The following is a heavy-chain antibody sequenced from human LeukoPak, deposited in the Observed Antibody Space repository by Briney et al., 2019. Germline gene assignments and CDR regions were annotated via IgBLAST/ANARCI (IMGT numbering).Heavy chain of an antibody. V-gene: IGHV3-23*01. CDR3: AKDLDSSGWYESPGNY. CDR1: GFTFSKFA. CDR2: ISTSGTP. D-gene: IGHD6-19*01. Sequence: GGSLRLSCAAAGFTFSKFAMSWVRQAPGKGLEWVSLISTSGTPHYADSVKGRFTISRDNSKNTLYLQINSLRAEDTAVYYCAKDLDSSGWYESPGNYWGQGTLVTVSS. J-gene: IGHJ4*02.